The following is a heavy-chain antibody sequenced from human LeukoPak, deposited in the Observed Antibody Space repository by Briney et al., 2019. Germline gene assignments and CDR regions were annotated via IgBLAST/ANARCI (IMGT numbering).Heavy chain of an antibody. Sequence: GGSLRLSCATSGFTFSTSGMHWVRQAPGKGLEWVAFIRYDGSNTYHADSVKGRFTVSRDNSKNTLYLQMNSLRAEDTAVYYCAKLRHIVVVTAIHDYWGQGTLVTVSS. V-gene: IGHV3-30*02. J-gene: IGHJ4*02. CDR2: IRYDGSNT. CDR1: GFTFSTSG. D-gene: IGHD2-21*02. CDR3: AKLRHIVVVTAIHDY.